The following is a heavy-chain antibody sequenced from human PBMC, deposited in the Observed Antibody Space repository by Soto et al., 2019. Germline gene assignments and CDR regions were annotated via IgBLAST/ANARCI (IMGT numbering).Heavy chain of an antibody. CDR3: ARFSHDSSGYYSTGFDY. CDR2: IYYSGST. Sequence: SETLSLTCTVSGGSISSYYWSWIRQPPGKGLEWIGYIYYSGSTNYNPSPKSRVTISVDTSKNQFSLKLSSVTAADTAVYYCARFSHDSSGYYSTGFDYWGQGTLVTVSS. V-gene: IGHV4-59*01. D-gene: IGHD3-22*01. J-gene: IGHJ4*02. CDR1: GGSISSYY.